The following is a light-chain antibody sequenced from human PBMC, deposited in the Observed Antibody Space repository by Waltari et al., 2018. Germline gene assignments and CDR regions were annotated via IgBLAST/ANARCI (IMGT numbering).Light chain of an antibody. Sequence: DIQMTQSPSSVSASVGDSVTITCRASQDVRSWFAWYQQKPGKAPQLLTYAPSRLQSGVPSRFSGSGSGTDFTLTISTLQPEDFATYYCQQANTFPYTFGQGTKLEI. CDR2: APS. J-gene: IGKJ2*01. CDR3: QQANTFPYT. V-gene: IGKV1-12*01. CDR1: QDVRSW.